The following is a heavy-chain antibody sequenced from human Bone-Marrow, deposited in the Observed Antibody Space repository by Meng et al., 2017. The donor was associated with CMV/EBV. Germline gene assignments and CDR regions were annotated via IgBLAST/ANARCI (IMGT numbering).Heavy chain of an antibody. CDR1: GYTFTSYY. J-gene: IGHJ6*02. Sequence: ASVKVSCKASGYTFTSYYMHWVRQAPGQGLEWMGIINPSGGSTSYAQKFQGRVTMTRDTSTSTVYMELSSLRSEDTAVYYCARERILENYYYGMDVWGQGNTVNVYS. CDR2: INPSGGST. V-gene: IGHV1-46*01. D-gene: IGHD3-3*01. CDR3: ARERILENYYYGMDV.